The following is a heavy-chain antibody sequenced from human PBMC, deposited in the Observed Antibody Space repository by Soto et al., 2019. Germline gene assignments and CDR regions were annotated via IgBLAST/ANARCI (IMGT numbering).Heavy chain of an antibody. V-gene: IGHV1-8*01. CDR1: GYTFTSYG. CDR2: MNPNSGNT. Sequence: SVKVSCKASGYTFTSYGINWVRQATGQGLEWTGWMNPNSGNTGYAQKFQGRVTMTRNTSISTAYRELSSLRSEDTAVYYCARWVVTYYDLWSGRDPYYGMDVWGQGTTVTVSS. CDR3: ARWVVTYYDLWSGRDPYYGMDV. D-gene: IGHD3-3*01. J-gene: IGHJ6*02.